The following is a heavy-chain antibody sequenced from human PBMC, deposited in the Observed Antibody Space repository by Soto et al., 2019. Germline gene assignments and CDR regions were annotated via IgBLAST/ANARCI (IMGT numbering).Heavy chain of an antibody. Sequence: EVQLVESGGDLVQPGGSLRLSCAASGVTVSNNFMSWVRQAPGKGLEWVSIIYSGGATQYADSVKGRFTISRDSYKNTVYLQMNSLRVEDTAVYYCARNSPVTPLGYWGQGTLVTVSS. V-gene: IGHV3-66*01. CDR3: ARNSPVTPLGY. D-gene: IGHD4-17*01. J-gene: IGHJ4*02. CDR2: IYSGGAT. CDR1: GVTVSNNF.